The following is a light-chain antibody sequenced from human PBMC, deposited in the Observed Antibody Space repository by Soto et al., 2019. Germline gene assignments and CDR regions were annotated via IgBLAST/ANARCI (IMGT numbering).Light chain of an antibody. V-gene: IGLV2-23*02. Sequence: QAAQCPPGPEFGSPEQSITTSCTGTGSDVGSHNLVSWYQHHPGKAPKLIIYEVNQRPSGVSNRFSGSKSGNTASLTISGLQAEDEADYFCCSYAGTRTYLVGTGTKVTV. CDR1: GSDVGSHNL. J-gene: IGLJ1*01. CDR2: EVN. CDR3: CSYAGTRTYL.